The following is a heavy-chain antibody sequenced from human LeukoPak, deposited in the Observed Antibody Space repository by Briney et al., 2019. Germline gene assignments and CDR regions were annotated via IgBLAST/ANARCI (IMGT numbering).Heavy chain of an antibody. D-gene: IGHD3-22*01. J-gene: IGHJ4*02. CDR3: ARMYYYDSSGYLFDY. CDR1: GYSISSGYX. CDR2: IYHSGST. V-gene: IGHV4-38-2*01. Sequence: XETXXXXXXVSGYSISSGYXXXWIRQPPGKXXEXXGSIYHSGSTYYNPSLKSRVTISVDTSKNQFSLKLSSVTAADTTVYYCARMYYYDSSGYLFDYWGQGTLVTVSS.